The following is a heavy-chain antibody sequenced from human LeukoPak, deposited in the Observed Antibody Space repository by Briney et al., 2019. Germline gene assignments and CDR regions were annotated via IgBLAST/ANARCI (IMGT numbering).Heavy chain of an antibody. J-gene: IGHJ4*02. Sequence: SVKVSCKASGYTFTSYAISWVRQAPGQGLEWMGGIIPIFGTANYAQKFQGRVTITADESTSTAYMELSSLRSEDTAVYYCATDIVVVPAAITPTIFDYWGQGTLVTVSS. CDR1: GYTFTSYA. V-gene: IGHV1-69*13. CDR2: IIPIFGTA. D-gene: IGHD2-2*01. CDR3: ATDIVVVPAAITPTIFDY.